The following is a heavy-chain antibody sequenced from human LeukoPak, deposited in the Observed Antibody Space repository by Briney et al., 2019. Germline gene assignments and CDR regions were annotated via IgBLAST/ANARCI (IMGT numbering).Heavy chain of an antibody. Sequence: PGRSLRLSCAASGFTFSSYGMHWVRPAPGKGLEWVAVISYDGSNKYYADSVKGRFTISRDNSKNTLYLQMNSLRAEDTAVYYCAGGYEWGYFDYWGQGTLVTVSS. CDR3: AGGYEWGYFDY. V-gene: IGHV3-30*03. D-gene: IGHD5-12*01. J-gene: IGHJ4*02. CDR2: ISYDGSNK. CDR1: GFTFSSYG.